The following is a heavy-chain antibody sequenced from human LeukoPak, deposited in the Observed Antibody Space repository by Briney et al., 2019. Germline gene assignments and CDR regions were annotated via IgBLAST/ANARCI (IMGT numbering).Heavy chain of an antibody. D-gene: IGHD3-10*01. CDR3: ARNVLLWFGELSPDAFDI. J-gene: IGHJ3*02. CDR2: IYYSGST. Sequence: PSETLSLTCTVSGGVISSGGYYWSWIRQHPGKGLEWLGYIYYSGSTYYNPSLKSRVTISVDTSKNQFSLKLSSVTAADTAVYYCARNVLLWFGELSPDAFDIWGQGTMVTVSS. V-gene: IGHV4-31*03. CDR1: GGVISSGGYY.